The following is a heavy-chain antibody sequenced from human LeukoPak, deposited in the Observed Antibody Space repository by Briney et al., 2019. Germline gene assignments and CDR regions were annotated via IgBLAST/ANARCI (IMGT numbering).Heavy chain of an antibody. J-gene: IGHJ3*02. V-gene: IGHV5-51*01. D-gene: IGHD3-16*01. CDR3: ARRLRGTADAFDI. CDR1: GYRFTNYW. Sequence: GESLKISCEGSGYRFTNYWIGWVRQMPGKGLEWMGIIYSGDSDTRYTPSFEGQVTISVGKSISTAYLQWSSLKASDTAMYYCARRLRGTADAFDIWGQGTMVTVS. CDR2: IYSGDSDT.